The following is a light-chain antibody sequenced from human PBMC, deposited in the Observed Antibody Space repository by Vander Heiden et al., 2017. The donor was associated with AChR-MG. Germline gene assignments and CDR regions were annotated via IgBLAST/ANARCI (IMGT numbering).Light chain of an antibody. Sequence: SYELTQPPSVSVSPGQTASITCSGDKLWDKYACWYQQKPGQSPVLVIYQDSKRPSGSPERFSGSNSGNTATLTISGTQAMDEADYYCQAWDSSTVVFGGGTKLTVL. CDR3: QAWDSSTVV. CDR1: KLWDKY. V-gene: IGLV3-1*01. CDR2: QDS. J-gene: IGLJ2*01.